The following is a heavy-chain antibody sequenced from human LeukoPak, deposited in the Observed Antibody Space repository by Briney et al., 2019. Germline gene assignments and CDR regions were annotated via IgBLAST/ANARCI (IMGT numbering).Heavy chain of an antibody. CDR1: GSTFSSYA. J-gene: IGHJ4*02. V-gene: IGHV3-23*01. Sequence: GGSLRLSCAASGSTFSSYAMSWVRQAPGKGLEWVSAISGSGGSTYSADSVKGRFTISRDNSKNTLHLQMNSLRAEDTAVYYCAKRGYYYDSSGYYYFDYWGQGTLVTVSS. CDR3: AKRGYYYDSSGYYYFDY. D-gene: IGHD3-22*01. CDR2: ISGSGGST.